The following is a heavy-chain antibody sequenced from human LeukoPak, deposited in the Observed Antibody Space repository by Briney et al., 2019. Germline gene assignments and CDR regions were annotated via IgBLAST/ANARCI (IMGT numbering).Heavy chain of an antibody. Sequence: GGSPRLSCAASGFTFSSYAMHWVRQAPGKGLEWVAVISYDGSNKYYADSVKGRFTISRDNSKNTLYLQMNSLRAEDTAVYYCARGAMVTHFDYWGQGTLVTVSS. CDR2: ISYDGSNK. CDR1: GFTFSSYA. CDR3: ARGAMVTHFDY. V-gene: IGHV3-30-3*01. D-gene: IGHD5-18*01. J-gene: IGHJ4*02.